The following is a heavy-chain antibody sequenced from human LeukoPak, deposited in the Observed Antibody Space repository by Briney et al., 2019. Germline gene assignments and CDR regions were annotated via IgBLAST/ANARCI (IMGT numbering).Heavy chain of an antibody. CDR2: ISGSGGST. D-gene: IGHD6-13*01. CDR1: GFTFSSYA. J-gene: IGHJ4*02. Sequence: GGSLRLSCAASGFTFSSYAMSWVRQAPGKGLEWVSAISGSGGSTYYADSVKGRFTISRDNSKNTLYLQMNSLRAEDTAVYYCAKDIKIAAAGWGYFDYWGQGTLVTVSS. V-gene: IGHV3-23*01. CDR3: AKDIKIAAAGWGYFDY.